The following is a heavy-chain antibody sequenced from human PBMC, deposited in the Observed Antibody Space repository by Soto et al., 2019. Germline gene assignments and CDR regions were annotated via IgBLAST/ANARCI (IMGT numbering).Heavy chain of an antibody. CDR1: LRSILSSSTY. Sequence: PSVTRARACAIRLRSILSSSTYWEAIRQPPGKGLEWIGNIYYSGSTYYNPSLKSRVTISVDTSKNQFSLKLSSVTAADTAVYYCARDWGVRVPDAFDIWGQGTMVT. D-gene: IGHD3-16*01. V-gene: IGHV4-39*07. CDR2: IYYSGST. CDR3: ARDWGVRVPDAFDI. J-gene: IGHJ3*02.